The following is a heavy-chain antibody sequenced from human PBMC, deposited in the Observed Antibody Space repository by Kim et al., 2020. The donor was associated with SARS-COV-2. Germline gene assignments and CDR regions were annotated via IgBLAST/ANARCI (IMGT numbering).Heavy chain of an antibody. V-gene: IGHV1-69*06. D-gene: IGHD1-26*01. CDR1: GGPFRNYA. J-gene: IGHJ1*01. CDR2: LIPLEGTA. Sequence: SVKVSCKASGGPFRNYAISWVRQAPGQGLEWMGGLIPLEGTASYAQKMQGRVTFTADMSTSTVYMEMTSLRSEDTAIYYCARGANSGSLFWYLHEWGQGTLVTVSS. CDR3: ARGANSGSLFWYLHE.